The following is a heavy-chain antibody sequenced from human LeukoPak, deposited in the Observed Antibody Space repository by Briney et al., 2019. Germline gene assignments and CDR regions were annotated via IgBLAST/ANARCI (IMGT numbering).Heavy chain of an antibody. CDR2: IYHSGST. CDR1: GGSISSGGYS. D-gene: IGHD5-18*01. J-gene: IGHJ4*02. CDR3: ARGEMDPAMVTLGFDY. V-gene: IGHV4-30-2*01. Sequence: PSQTLSLTCAVSGGSISSGGYSWSWIRQPPGKGLEWIGYIYHSGSTYYNPSLKSRVTISVDRSKNQFSLKLSSVTAADTAVYYCARGEMDPAMVTLGFDYWGQGTLVTVSS.